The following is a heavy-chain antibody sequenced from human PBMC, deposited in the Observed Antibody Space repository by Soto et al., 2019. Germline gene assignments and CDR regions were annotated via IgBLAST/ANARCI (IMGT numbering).Heavy chain of an antibody. Sequence: QVHLQESGPGLVKPSETLSLTCIVSGGSISPYYWSWIRQPPGRGLEWIGNIYYTGSTNYNTSLTGRVTISLDTSKNQFSLTLASVTAADTAFYYCARVITALDSWGQGTLVTVS. CDR2: IYYTGST. V-gene: IGHV4-59*12. CDR1: GGSISPYY. CDR3: ARVITALDS. D-gene: IGHD1-20*01. J-gene: IGHJ4*02.